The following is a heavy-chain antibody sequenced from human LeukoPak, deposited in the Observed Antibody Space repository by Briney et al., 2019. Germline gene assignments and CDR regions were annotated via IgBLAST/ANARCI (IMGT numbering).Heavy chain of an antibody. CDR1: GGSISSGGYY. Sequence: SQTLSLTCTVSGGSISSGGYYWSWLRQHPGKGLEWIGYTYYSGSTYYNPSLKSRVTISVDTSKNQFSLKLSSVTAADTAVYYCARVGSTSWEVDYWGQGTLVTVSS. J-gene: IGHJ4*02. V-gene: IGHV4-31*03. CDR2: TYYSGST. CDR3: ARVGSTSWEVDY. D-gene: IGHD2-2*01.